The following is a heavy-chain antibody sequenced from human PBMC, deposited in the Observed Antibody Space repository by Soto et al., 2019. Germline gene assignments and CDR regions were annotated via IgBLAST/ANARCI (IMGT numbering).Heavy chain of an antibody. CDR2: INPNGGIT. J-gene: IGHJ4*02. D-gene: IGHD5-18*01. Sequence: QVQLVQSGAEVKKPGASVRVSCKASGYTFIHYYIHWVRQAPGQGLEWMGIINPNGGITTYAQKFRAGFSMTRDTSTSTVYLELSGLRSEDSAVYYCATSVNSAMAFDYWGQGTLVTVSS. CDR3: ATSVNSAMAFDY. CDR1: GYTFIHYY. V-gene: IGHV1-46*01.